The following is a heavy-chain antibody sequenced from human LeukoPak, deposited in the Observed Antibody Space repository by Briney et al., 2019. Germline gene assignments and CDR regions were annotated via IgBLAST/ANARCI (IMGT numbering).Heavy chain of an antibody. V-gene: IGHV3-48*01. J-gene: IGHJ4*02. CDR3: ARDVEQWLVRVYYFDY. CDR1: GFTLSSYS. Sequence: GGSLRLSCATSGFTLSSYSMNWVRQAPGKGLEWVSYISSGSTTIYYADSVKGRFTISRDNAKNSLYLQVNSLRAEDTAVYYCARDVEQWLVRVYYFDYWGQGTLVTVSS. CDR2: ISSGSTTI. D-gene: IGHD6-19*01.